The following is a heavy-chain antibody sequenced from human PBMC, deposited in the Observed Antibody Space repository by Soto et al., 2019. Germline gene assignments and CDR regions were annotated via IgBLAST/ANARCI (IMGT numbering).Heavy chain of an antibody. CDR2: ISGSGGST. Sequence: ETLRLSCAASGFTFSSYAMSWVRQAPGKGLEWVSAISGSGGSTYYADSVKGRFTISRDNSKNTLYLQMNSLRAEDTAVYYCAKTHYYGSGSYYEDNWFDPWGQGTLVTVSS. V-gene: IGHV3-23*01. D-gene: IGHD3-10*01. J-gene: IGHJ5*02. CDR1: GFTFSSYA. CDR3: AKTHYYGSGSYYEDNWFDP.